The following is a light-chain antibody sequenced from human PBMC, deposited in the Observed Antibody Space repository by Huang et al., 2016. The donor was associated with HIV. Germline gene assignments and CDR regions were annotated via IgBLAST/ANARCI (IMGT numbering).Light chain of an antibody. J-gene: IGKJ1*01. CDR1: QTISTY. CDR3: QQSYSTPRT. V-gene: IGKV1-39*01. Sequence: DIQMTQSPSSLSASVGDRVTITCRASQTISTYLNWYQQRPGKAPKLLIYDASTLQSGVPSRFSGSGSGTDFALSIGSLQPEDFVTYFCQQSYSTPRTFGQGTKVEIK. CDR2: DAS.